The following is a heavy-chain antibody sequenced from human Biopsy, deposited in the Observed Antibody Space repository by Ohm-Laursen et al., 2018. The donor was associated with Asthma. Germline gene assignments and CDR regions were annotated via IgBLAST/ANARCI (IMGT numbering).Heavy chain of an antibody. CDR3: ARDFGGLYYFDN. CDR2: IYYTGTT. Sequence: SQTLSFTCTVSGGSISGFYWSWLRQPPGKGLEWIGYIYYTGTTNYNPSLKSRVSISVDTSKNQFSLKLTSVTAADTAVYYCARDFGGLYYFDNWGQGSLVTVSS. D-gene: IGHD3-3*01. V-gene: IGHV4-59*01. CDR1: GGSISGFY. J-gene: IGHJ4*02.